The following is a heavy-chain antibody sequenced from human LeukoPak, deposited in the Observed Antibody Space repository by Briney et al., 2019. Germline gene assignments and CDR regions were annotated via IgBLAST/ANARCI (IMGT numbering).Heavy chain of an antibody. CDR3: ASLLRSSSSGFDY. D-gene: IGHD6-6*01. Sequence: GGSLRLSCAASGFTFSSYSMNWVRQAPGKGLEWVSSISSSGSYIYYADSVKGRFTISRDNAKNSLYLQMNSLRAEDTAVYYCASLLRSSSSGFDYWGQGTLVTVSS. CDR1: GFTFSSYS. V-gene: IGHV3-21*01. CDR2: ISSSGSYI. J-gene: IGHJ4*02.